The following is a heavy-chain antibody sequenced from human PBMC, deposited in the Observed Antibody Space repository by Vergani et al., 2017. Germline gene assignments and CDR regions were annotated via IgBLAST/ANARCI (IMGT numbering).Heavy chain of an antibody. CDR3: ARHRGWGLVVVAATPWYYYYGMDV. CDR2: IYPGDSDT. Sequence: EVQLVQSGAEVKKPGESLKISCKGSGYSFTIYWIGWVRQMPGEGLEWMGIIYPGDSDTRYSPSFQGQVTISADKSISTAYLQWSSLKASDTAMYYCARHRGWGLVVVAATPWYYYYGMDVWGQGTTVTVSS. V-gene: IGHV5-51*01. J-gene: IGHJ6*02. D-gene: IGHD2-15*01. CDR1: GYSFTIYW.